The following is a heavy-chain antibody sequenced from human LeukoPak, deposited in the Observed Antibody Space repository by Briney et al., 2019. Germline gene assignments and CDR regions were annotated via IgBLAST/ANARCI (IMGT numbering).Heavy chain of an antibody. CDR1: RFTFDDYG. J-gene: IGHJ3*01. V-gene: IGHV3-20*04. Sequence: GGSLRLSCAASRFTFDDYGMSWVRQAPGKGLEWVSSINWKGVSTGYADSVKGRFTISRDNAKNSLYLQMNSLRVEDTALYYCARESYDILTGFLGFDVWSPGTVVTVSS. D-gene: IGHD3-9*01. CDR3: ARESYDILTGFLGFDV. CDR2: INWKGVST.